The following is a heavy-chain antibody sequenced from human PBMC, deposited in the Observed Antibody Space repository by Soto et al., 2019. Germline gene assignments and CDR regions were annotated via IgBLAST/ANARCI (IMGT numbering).Heavy chain of an antibody. CDR1: GFTFSSYG. CDR2: IWYDGSNK. CDR3: ARSSYYDSSGPFDY. Sequence: GGSLRLSCAASGFTFSSYGMHWVRQAPGKGLEWVAVIWYDGSNKYYADSVKGRFTISRDNSKNTLYLQMNSLRAEDTAVYYCARSSYYDSSGPFDYWGQGTLVTVSS. D-gene: IGHD3-22*01. V-gene: IGHV3-33*01. J-gene: IGHJ4*02.